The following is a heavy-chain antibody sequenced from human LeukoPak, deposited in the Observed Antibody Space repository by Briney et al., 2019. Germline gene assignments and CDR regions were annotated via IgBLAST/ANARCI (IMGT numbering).Heavy chain of an antibody. D-gene: IGHD3-22*01. V-gene: IGHV3-73*01. CDR3: TSYDNAGNYYYNY. J-gene: IGHJ4*02. CDR1: GFTFSASA. Sequence: GGSLRLSCAASGFTFSASAIHWVRQASGTGLEWVGRIRTKSNKYATTYGASVKGRFTISRDDSKNTASLHMSSVKTEDTAMYFCTSYDNAGNYYYNYWGRGILVTVSS. CDR2: IRTKSNKYAT.